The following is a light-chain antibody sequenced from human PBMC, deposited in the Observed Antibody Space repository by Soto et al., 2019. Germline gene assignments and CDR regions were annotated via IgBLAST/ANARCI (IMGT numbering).Light chain of an antibody. CDR1: SSNIGSYY. J-gene: IGLJ2*01. CDR3: AAWDDSLNGHVV. CDR2: SDN. Sequence: QSVLTQTPSASGTPGQRVTISCSGSSSNIGSYYVNWYQQLPGTAPKLLIFSDNQRPSGVPDRFSGSKSGASASLAISGLKSEDEADYYCAAWDDSLNGHVVFGGGTKLTVL. V-gene: IGLV1-44*01.